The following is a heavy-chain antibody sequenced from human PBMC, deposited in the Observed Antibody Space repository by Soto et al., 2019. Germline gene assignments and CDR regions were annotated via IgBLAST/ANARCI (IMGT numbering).Heavy chain of an antibody. CDR2: ISGSGTAT. CDR1: GFPFWTYS. Sequence: PGGSLRLSCEASGFPFWTYSMSWVRQAPRKGLEWVSGISGSGTATYYTDSVKGRFTVSRDNSKDTLFLQMNTLRVEDTAVYYCAKTRLDDYNEYLRAGLDVWGPGTAVTVSS. D-gene: IGHD4-17*01. V-gene: IGHV3-23*01. J-gene: IGHJ6*02. CDR3: AKTRLDDYNEYLRAGLDV.